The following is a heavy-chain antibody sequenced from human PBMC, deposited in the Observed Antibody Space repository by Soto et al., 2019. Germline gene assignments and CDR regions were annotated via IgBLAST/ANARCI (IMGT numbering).Heavy chain of an antibody. CDR2: ISYDGSKK. V-gene: IGHV3-30-3*01. Sequence: GGSLRLSCAASGFTFSSYAFHWVRQAPGKGLEWVAGISYDGSKKYYADSVKGRFTFSRDVSKNTLYLQMNSLRAEDTAVYFCARIYPPRSDDNDHYYYVVDVWGQGTTVTVSS. CDR1: GFTFSSYA. D-gene: IGHD3-10*01. CDR3: ARIYPPRSDDNDHYYYVVDV. J-gene: IGHJ6*02.